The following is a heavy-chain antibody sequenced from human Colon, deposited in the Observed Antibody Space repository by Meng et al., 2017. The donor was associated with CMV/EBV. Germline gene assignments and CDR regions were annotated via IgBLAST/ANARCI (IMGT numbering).Heavy chain of an antibody. Sequence: GSLRLSCVASGFSVSNSAMSWVRQAPGKGLEWVSATGNSGDTTYYAESVKGRFTISRDNPKNTLYLQLTSLRGEDTALYFCAKGGVDNKLFDFWGQGTPVTVSS. V-gene: IGHV3-23*01. CDR1: GFSVSNSA. J-gene: IGHJ4*02. CDR3: AKGGVDNKLFDF. CDR2: TGNSGDTT. D-gene: IGHD3-16*01.